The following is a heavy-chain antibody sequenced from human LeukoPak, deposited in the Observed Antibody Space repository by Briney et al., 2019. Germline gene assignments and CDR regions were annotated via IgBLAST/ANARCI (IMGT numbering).Heavy chain of an antibody. J-gene: IGHJ4*02. CDR2: IYSGGNT. CDR3: ANSRDGYNFFDY. V-gene: IGHV3-53*01. D-gene: IGHD5-24*01. Sequence: GGYLRLSCAASGFTVSSSYMSWVRQAPGKGLEWVSVIYSGGNTYYADSVKGRFTISRDNSKNTLYPQMNSLRAEDTAVYYCANSRDGYNFFDYWGQGTLVTVSS. CDR1: GFTVSSSY.